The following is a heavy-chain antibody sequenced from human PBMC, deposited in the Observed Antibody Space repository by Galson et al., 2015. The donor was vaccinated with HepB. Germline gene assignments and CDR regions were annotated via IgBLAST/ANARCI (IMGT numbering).Heavy chain of an antibody. V-gene: IGHV4-59*08. CDR1: GGSISSYY. CDR2: IYYSGST. J-gene: IGHJ2*01. Sequence: ETLSLTCTVSGGSISSYYWSWIRQPPGKGLEWIGYIYYSGSTNYNPSLKSRVTISVDTSKNQFSLKLSSVTAADTAVYYCARRRTPALTHWYFDLWGRGTLVTVSS. D-gene: IGHD4-23*01. CDR3: ARRRTPALTHWYFDL.